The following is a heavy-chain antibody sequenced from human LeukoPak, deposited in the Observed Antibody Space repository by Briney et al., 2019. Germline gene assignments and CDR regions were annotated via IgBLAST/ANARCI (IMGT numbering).Heavy chain of an antibody. D-gene: IGHD3-10*01. Sequence: GRSLTLSCAASGFTFSSYAMHWVRQAPGKGLEWVAVISYDGSNKYYADSVKGRFTISRDNSKNTLYLQMNSLRAEDTAAYYCARDTYGSGSDYYYYYGMDVWGQGTTVTVSS. J-gene: IGHJ6*02. V-gene: IGHV3-30*04. CDR1: GFTFSSYA. CDR2: ISYDGSNK. CDR3: ARDTYGSGSDYYYYYGMDV.